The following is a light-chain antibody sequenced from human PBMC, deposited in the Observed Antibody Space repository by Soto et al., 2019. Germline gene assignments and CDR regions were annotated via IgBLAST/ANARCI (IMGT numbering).Light chain of an antibody. V-gene: IGKV3-11*01. J-gene: IGKJ5*01. CDR1: QSVSSY. CDR3: QQRCNSLSLT. Sequence: EIGLTQSPATLSLSPGDRATLSCRASQSVSSYLAWYQQKPGQAPRLLIYDASTRATGIPARCIGSGSGTDFTLLTSSRVADDVAADYCQQRCNSLSLTFGEGTRVEIK. CDR2: DAS.